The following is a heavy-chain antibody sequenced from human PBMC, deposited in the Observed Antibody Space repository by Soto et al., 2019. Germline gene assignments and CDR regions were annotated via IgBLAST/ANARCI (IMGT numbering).Heavy chain of an antibody. V-gene: IGHV3-33*06. D-gene: IGHD7-27*01. CDR2: IWYDGSNK. J-gene: IGHJ3*02. CDR3: AQLGTSDALDI. Sequence: QVQLVESGGGVVQPGRSQRLSCAASGFTFSSYGMHWVRQAPGKGLEWVAVIWYDGSNKYYADSVKGRFTISRDNSKNTLYLQMNSLRAEDTAVYYCAQLGTSDALDIWGQGTMVTVSS. CDR1: GFTFSSYG.